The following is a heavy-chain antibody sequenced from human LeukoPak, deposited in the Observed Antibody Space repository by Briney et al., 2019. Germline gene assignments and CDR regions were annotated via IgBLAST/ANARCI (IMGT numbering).Heavy chain of an antibody. J-gene: IGHJ4*02. D-gene: IGHD3-9*01. CDR2: IYYRSKWYN. V-gene: IGHV6-1*01. CDR1: GDSVSSNSAA. CDR3: TRATYYDILTGYGLFDY. Sequence: SQTLSLTCAISGDSVSSNSAAWNWIRQSPSRGLEWLGRIYYRSKWYNAYAVTVKIRITINPDTPKNQFSLQLNFVTPEDTAVYYCTRATYYDILTGYGLFDYCGQGTLVTVSS.